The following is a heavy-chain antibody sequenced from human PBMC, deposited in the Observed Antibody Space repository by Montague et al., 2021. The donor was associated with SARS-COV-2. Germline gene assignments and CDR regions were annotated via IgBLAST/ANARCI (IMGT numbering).Heavy chain of an antibody. CDR3: TRHVHMTWPEPSPGFDY. CDR2: VHYSGRP. Sequence: SETLSLTCTVSGDSISSSSYKWGWIHQPPGKGLEWIGSVHYSGRPYYNPSLKSRVTIYVDTSKNQLSLKLSPVTAADTAVYYCTRHVHMTWPEPSPGFDYWGQGTLVTVSS. CDR1: GDSISSSSYK. D-gene: IGHD1-1*01. V-gene: IGHV4-39*01. J-gene: IGHJ4*02.